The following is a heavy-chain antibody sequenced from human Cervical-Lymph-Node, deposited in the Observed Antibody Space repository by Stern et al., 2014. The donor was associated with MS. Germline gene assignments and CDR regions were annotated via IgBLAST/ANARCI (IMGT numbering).Heavy chain of an antibody. V-gene: IGHV3-23*04. Sequence: EVQLVESGGGLVQPGGSLRLSCAASGFTFSSYAMSWVRQAPGKGLEWVSAISGSGGSTYYADSVKGRFTISRDNSKNTLYLQMNSLRAEDTAVYYCAKGGVQPFPYGDYALDYYYYGMDVWGQGTTVTVSS. CDR2: ISGSGGST. J-gene: IGHJ6*02. D-gene: IGHD4-17*01. CDR1: GFTFSSYA. CDR3: AKGGVQPFPYGDYALDYYYYGMDV.